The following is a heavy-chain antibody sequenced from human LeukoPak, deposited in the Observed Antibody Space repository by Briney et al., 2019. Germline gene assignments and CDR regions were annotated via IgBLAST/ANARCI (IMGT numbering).Heavy chain of an antibody. Sequence: SVKVSCKASGGTFISYTISWVRQAPGQGLEWMGRIIPILGIANYAQKFQGSVTITADKSTSTAYMELSSLRSEDTAVYYCARVGPAGTTIGYYYYYMDVWGKGTTVTVSS. CDR3: ARVGPAGTTIGYYYYYMDV. CDR1: GGTFISYT. CDR2: IIPILGIA. J-gene: IGHJ6*03. D-gene: IGHD1-7*01. V-gene: IGHV1-69*02.